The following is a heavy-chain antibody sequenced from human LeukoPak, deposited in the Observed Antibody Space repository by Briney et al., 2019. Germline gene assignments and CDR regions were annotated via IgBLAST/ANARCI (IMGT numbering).Heavy chain of an antibody. CDR3: AKDFHNWNYGSG. V-gene: IGHV3-30*02. J-gene: IGHJ4*02. CDR1: GFTFSSYG. Sequence: GGSLRLSCAASGFTFSSYGMHWVRQAPGKGLEWVAFIRYDGSNKYYADSVKGRFTISRDNSKNTLYLQMNSLRSEDTAVYYCAKDFHNWNYGSGWGQGTLVTVSS. CDR2: IRYDGSNK. D-gene: IGHD1-7*01.